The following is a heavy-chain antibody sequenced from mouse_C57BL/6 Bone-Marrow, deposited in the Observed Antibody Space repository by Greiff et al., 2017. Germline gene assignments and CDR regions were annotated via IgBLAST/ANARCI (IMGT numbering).Heavy chain of an antibody. CDR2: ISSGGSYT. CDR3: ARVITTVVARGYFDY. V-gene: IGHV5-6*02. Sequence: DVKLVESGGDLVKPGGSLKLSCAASGFTFSSYGMSWVRQTPDKRLEWVATISSGGSYTYYPDSVKGRFTISRDNAKNTLYLQMSSLKSEDTAMYYCARVITTVVARGYFDYWGQGTTLTVSS. CDR1: GFTFSSYG. J-gene: IGHJ2*01. D-gene: IGHD1-1*01.